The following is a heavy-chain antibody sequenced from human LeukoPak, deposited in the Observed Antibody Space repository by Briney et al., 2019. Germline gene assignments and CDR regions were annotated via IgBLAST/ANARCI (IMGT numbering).Heavy chain of an antibody. D-gene: IGHD2-15*01. CDR1: GFSLTPSGVG. V-gene: IGHV2-5*02. CDR2: VYWDDDK. CDR3: AHFLCHVGAGCYLFDY. Sequence: SGPTLVKPTQTLTLTCTFSGFSLTPSGVGVGWIRQPPGKALEWLAVVYWDDDKRYSPSLKSRLTITKDTSKNQVVLTMTNMDPVDTATYYCAHFLCHVGAGCYLFDYWGQGTLVTVSS. J-gene: IGHJ4*02.